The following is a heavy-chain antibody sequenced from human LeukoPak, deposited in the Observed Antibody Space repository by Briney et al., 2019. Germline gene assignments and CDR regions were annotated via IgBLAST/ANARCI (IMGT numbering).Heavy chain of an antibody. CDR3: ARRFGEFNWYFDL. V-gene: IGHV4-61*08. D-gene: IGHD3-10*01. J-gene: IGHJ2*01. CDR1: GGSISSGGYY. Sequence: SETLSLTCTVSGGSISSGGYYWSWIRQPPGKGLEWIGRIYTSGSTNYNPSLKSRVTISVDTSKNQFSLKLSSVTAADTAVYYCARRFGEFNWYFDLWGRGTLVTVSS. CDR2: IYTSGST.